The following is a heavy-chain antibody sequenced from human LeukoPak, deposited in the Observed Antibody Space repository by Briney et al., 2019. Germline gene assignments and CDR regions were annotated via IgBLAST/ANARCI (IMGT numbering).Heavy chain of an antibody. D-gene: IGHD5-18*01. CDR2: ISYDGSDK. V-gene: IGHV3-30-3*01. Sequence: PGGSLRLSCAASGFTFSSYAMHWVRQAPGKGLEWVAVISYDGSDKYYADSVKGRFTISRDNSKNTLYLQMNSLRAEDTAVYYCARSDTAMVSARGDYWGQGTLVTVSS. J-gene: IGHJ4*02. CDR1: GFTFSSYA. CDR3: ARSDTAMVSARGDY.